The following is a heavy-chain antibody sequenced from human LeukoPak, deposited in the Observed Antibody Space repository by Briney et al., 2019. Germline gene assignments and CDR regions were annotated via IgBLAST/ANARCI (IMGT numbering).Heavy chain of an antibody. V-gene: IGHV1-2*02. D-gene: IGHD4-17*01. CDR1: GYTFTGYY. CDR3: AREAKDYGDYVGLDP. Sequence: GASVKVSCKASGYTFTGYYMHWVRQAPGQGLEWMGWINPNSGGTNYAQKFQGRVTMTRDTSISTAYMELRRLRSDDTAVYYCAREAKDYGDYVGLDPWGQGTLVTVSS. J-gene: IGHJ5*02. CDR2: INPNSGGT.